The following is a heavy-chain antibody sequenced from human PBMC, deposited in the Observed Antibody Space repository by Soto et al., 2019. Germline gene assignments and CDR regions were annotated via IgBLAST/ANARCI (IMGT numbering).Heavy chain of an antibody. Sequence: GASVQVSCNASGKTFASHGFSWVRQAPGQGLEWMGWISGFNGQTNYALKFQGRVTFTTDASTSTAYMELRSLRSDDTAVYFGARVDPCGVAVVSESWGQGTLVTVSS. CDR1: GKTFASHG. CDR2: ISGFNGQT. CDR3: ARVDPCGVAVVSES. D-gene: IGHD3-22*01. J-gene: IGHJ5*02. V-gene: IGHV1-18*01.